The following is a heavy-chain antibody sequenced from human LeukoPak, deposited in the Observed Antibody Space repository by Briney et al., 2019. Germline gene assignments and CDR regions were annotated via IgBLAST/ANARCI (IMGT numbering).Heavy chain of an antibody. CDR2: ISSSSSYI. V-gene: IGHV3-21*01. CDR1: GFTFSSYS. Sequence: GGSLRLSCAASGFTFSSYSMNWVRQAPGKGLEWVSSISSSSSYIYYADSVKGRFTISRDNAKNSLYLQMNSLRAEDTAVYCCARDLDGWELPTGPSDAFDIWGQGTMVTVSS. D-gene: IGHD1-26*01. CDR3: ARDLDGWELPTGPSDAFDI. J-gene: IGHJ3*02.